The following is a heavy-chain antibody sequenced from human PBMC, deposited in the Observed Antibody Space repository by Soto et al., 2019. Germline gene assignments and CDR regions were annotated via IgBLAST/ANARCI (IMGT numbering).Heavy chain of an antibody. V-gene: IGHV3-21*01. CDR1: GFTFSSYS. Sequence: GGSLRLSCAASGFTFSSYSMNWVRQAPGKGLEWVSSISSSSSYIYYADSVKGRFTISRDNAKNSLYLQMNSLRAEDTAVYYCARDFPPSDFDWLWQRKEYYFDYWGQGTLVTVSS. J-gene: IGHJ4*02. D-gene: IGHD3-9*01. CDR2: ISSSSSYI. CDR3: ARDFPPSDFDWLWQRKEYYFDY.